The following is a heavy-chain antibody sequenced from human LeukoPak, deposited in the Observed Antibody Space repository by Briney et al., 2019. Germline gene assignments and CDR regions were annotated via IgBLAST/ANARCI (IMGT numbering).Heavy chain of an antibody. CDR3: ARRNYDVLSGYYDAFDI. Sequence: PSETLSLTCAVYGGSFSGYYWSWIRQPPGKGLEWIGEINHSGSTNYNPSLKSRVTISVDTSKNQFSLKLTSVTAADTAVYYCARRNYDVLSGYYDAFDIWDQGTMVTVSS. CDR2: INHSGST. V-gene: IGHV4-34*01. CDR1: GGSFSGYY. J-gene: IGHJ3*02. D-gene: IGHD3-3*01.